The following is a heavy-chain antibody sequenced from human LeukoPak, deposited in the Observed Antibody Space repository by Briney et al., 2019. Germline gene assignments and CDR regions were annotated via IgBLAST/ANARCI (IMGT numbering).Heavy chain of an antibody. CDR1: GGSFSGYY. D-gene: IGHD3-10*01. CDR2: INHSGST. J-gene: IGHJ4*02. V-gene: IGHV4-34*01. CDR3: ARGRVYYYVSGSYYSNLFDY. Sequence: SETLSLTCAVYGGSFSGYYWSWIRQPPGKGLEWIGEINHSGSTNYNPSLKSRVTISVDTSKNQFSLKLSSVTAADTAVYYCARGRVYYYVSGSYYSNLFDYWGQGTLVTVSS.